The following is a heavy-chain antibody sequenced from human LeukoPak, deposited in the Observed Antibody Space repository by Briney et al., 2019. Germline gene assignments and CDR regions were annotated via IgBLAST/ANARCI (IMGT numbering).Heavy chain of an antibody. CDR2: ISSGSSAT. J-gene: IGHJ4*02. V-gene: IGHV3-48*02. CDR1: GFTFNTYN. Sequence: GGSLRLSCAASGFTFNTYNMNWVRQAPGKGLEWVSYISSGSSATYYADSVKGRFTISRDNAKNSLFLQMNSLRDEDTAIYYCARAVARYCSSTSCYSGARVGIDYWGQGTLVTVSS. CDR3: ARAVARYCSSTSCYSGARVGIDY. D-gene: IGHD2-2*01.